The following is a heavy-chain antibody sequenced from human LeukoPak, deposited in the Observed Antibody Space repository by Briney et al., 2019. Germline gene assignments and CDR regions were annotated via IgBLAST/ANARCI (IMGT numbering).Heavy chain of an antibody. CDR2: IYHSGST. V-gene: IGHV4-30-2*01. D-gene: IGHD3-16*01. CDR1: GGSISSGGYS. J-gene: IGHJ5*02. CDR3: ARDLGDSGFDP. Sequence: SQTLSLTCAVSGGSISSGGYSWSWIRQPPGKGLEWIGYIYHSGSTYYNPSLKSRVTISVDRSKNQFSLKLSSVTAADTAVYYCARDLGDSGFDPWGQGTLVTVSS.